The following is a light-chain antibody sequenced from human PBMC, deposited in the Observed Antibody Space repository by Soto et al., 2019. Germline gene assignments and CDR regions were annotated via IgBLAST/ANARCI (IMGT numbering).Light chain of an antibody. CDR3: CSYAGSSTYV. CDR1: SSDFGSYNL. V-gene: IGLV2-23*01. J-gene: IGLJ1*01. Sequence: QSVLTQPASVSGSPGQSITSSCTGTSSDFGSYNLVSWYQQHPGKAPKLMIYEGSKLPSGVSNRFSGSKSGNTASLTISGLQAEDEADYYCCSYAGSSTYVFGTGTKVTVL. CDR2: EGS.